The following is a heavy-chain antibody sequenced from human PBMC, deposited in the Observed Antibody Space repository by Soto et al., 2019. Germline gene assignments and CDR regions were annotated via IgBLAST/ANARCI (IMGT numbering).Heavy chain of an antibody. Sequence: SETLSLTCAVYGGSFSGYYWSWIRQPPGKGLEWIGEINHSGSTNYNPSLKSRVTISVDTSKNQFSLKLSSVTAADTAVYYCARGIGGNSPRGWFDPWGQGTLVTVSS. CDR3: ARGIGGNSPRGWFDP. CDR1: GGSFSGYY. V-gene: IGHV4-34*01. J-gene: IGHJ5*02. D-gene: IGHD2-21*02. CDR2: INHSGST.